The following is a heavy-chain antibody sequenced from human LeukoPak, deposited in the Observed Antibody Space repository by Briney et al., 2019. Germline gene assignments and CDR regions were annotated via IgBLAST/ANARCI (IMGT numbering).Heavy chain of an antibody. D-gene: IGHD2-2*03. Sequence: ASVKVSCKASGYTFTSYYMHWVRQAPGQGLEWMGIINPSGGSTSYAQKFQGRVTMTRDTSTSTVYMELSSLRSEDTAVYYCARDGYCSSTSCYSMGEAFDIWGQGTMVTVSS. J-gene: IGHJ3*02. CDR1: GYTFTSYY. V-gene: IGHV1-46*01. CDR3: ARDGYCSSTSCYSMGEAFDI. CDR2: INPSGGST.